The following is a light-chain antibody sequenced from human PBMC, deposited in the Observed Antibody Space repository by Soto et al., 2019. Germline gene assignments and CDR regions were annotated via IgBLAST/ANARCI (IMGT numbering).Light chain of an antibody. CDR1: QGISSY. CDR2: AAS. Sequence: AIRMTQSPSSFSASTGDRVTITCRASQGISSYLAWYQQKPGKAPKLLIYAASTLQSGVPSRFSGSGSGTDFTLTITCLQSEDFAPYYCQQYYSYPITFGQRTRLEIK. CDR3: QQYYSYPIT. V-gene: IGKV1-8*01. J-gene: IGKJ5*01.